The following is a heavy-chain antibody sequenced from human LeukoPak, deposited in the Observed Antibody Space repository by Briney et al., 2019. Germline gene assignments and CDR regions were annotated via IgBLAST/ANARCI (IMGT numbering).Heavy chain of an antibody. J-gene: IGHJ5*02. V-gene: IGHV4-59*01. D-gene: IGHD3-16*02. CDR3: ARLLVLPLTNWFDP. Sequence: SETLSLTCTVSGGSISRYYWSWIRQPPGKGLGWIGYIYYSGSTNYNPSLKSRVTISVDTSKNQFSLKLSSVTAADPVMYYCARLLVLPLTNWFDPWGEGTLVTVSS. CDR1: GGSISRYY. CDR2: IYYSGST.